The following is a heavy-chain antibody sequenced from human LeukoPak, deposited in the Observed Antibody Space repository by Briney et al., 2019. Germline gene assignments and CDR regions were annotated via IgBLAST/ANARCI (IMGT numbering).Heavy chain of an antibody. CDR1: GFTFSSYA. CDR2: ISGSGGST. D-gene: IGHD3-10*01. V-gene: IGHV3-23*01. Sequence: GGSLRLSCAASGFTFSSYAMSWVRQAPGKGLEWVSAISGSGGSTYYAGSVKGRFTISRDNSKNTLYLQMNSLRAEDTAVYYCAKDELLWFGELAGIPYWGQGTLVTVSS. CDR3: AKDELLWFGELAGIPY. J-gene: IGHJ4*02.